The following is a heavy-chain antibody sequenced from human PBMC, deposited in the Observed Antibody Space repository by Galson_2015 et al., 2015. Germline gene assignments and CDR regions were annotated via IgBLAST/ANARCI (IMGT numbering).Heavy chain of an antibody. J-gene: IGHJ4*02. CDR1: GFTFSSYA. CDR2: TSYDGSNK. V-gene: IGHV3-30*01. CDR3: ARAVLGYCSGGSCSSHFDY. D-gene: IGHD2-15*01. Sequence: SLRLSCAASGFTFSSYAMHWVRQAPGKGLEWVAVTSYDGSNKYYADSVKGRFTISRDNSKNTLYLQMNSLRAEDTAVYYCARAVLGYCSGGSCSSHFDYWGQGTLVTVSS.